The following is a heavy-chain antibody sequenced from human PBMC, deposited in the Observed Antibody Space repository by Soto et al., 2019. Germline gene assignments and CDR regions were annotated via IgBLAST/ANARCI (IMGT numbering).Heavy chain of an antibody. V-gene: IGHV3-74*01. CDR2: ITSDGKSK. D-gene: IGHD2-21*02. J-gene: IGHJ5*02. CDR3: ARESGDWPLNWFDP. Sequence: MHWVRQRPAEGLVWVSRITSDGKSKAYAESVKGRFAISRDNAKNTLYLQMNGLTAEDTAVYYCARESGDWPLNWFDPWGQGTLVTVS.